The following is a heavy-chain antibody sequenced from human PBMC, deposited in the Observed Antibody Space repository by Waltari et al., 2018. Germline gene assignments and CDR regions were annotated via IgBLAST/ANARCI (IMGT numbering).Heavy chain of an antibody. V-gene: IGHV3-21*01. CDR1: GFTFSSYS. CDR2: ISSSSSYI. CDR3: ARDLQQLGYFQH. D-gene: IGHD6-13*01. J-gene: IGHJ1*01. Sequence: EVQLVESGGGLVKPGGSLRLSCAASGFTFSSYSMNWVRQAPGKGLEWVSSISSSSSYIYYADSVKGRFTISRDNAKNSLYLQMNSLRAEDTAVYYCARDLQQLGYFQHWGQGTLVTVSS.